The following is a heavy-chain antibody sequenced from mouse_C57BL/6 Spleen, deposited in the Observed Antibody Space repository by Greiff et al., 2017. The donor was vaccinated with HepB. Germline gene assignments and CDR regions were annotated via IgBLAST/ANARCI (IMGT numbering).Heavy chain of an antibody. V-gene: IGHV1-80*01. Sequence: VQLVESGAELVKPGASVKISCKASGYAFSSYWMNWVKQRPGKGLEWIGQIYPGDGDTNYNGKFKGKATLTADKSSSTAYMQLSSLTSEDSAVYFCARSRYYGSSSYAMDYWGQGTSVTVSS. CDR2: IYPGDGDT. CDR3: ARSRYYGSSSYAMDY. CDR1: GYAFSSYW. D-gene: IGHD1-1*01. J-gene: IGHJ4*01.